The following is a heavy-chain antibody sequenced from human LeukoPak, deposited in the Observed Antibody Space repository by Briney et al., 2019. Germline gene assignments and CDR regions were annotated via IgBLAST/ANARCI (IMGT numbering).Heavy chain of an antibody. V-gene: IGHV4-34*01. CDR3: ARHRFGMVRRSGRRAGYMDV. Sequence: PSETLSLTCTVSGGSISSYYWSWIRQPPGKGLEWIGEINHSGSTNYNPSLKSRVTISVDTSKNQFSLKLSSVTAADTAVYYCARHRFGMVRRSGRRAGYMDVWGKGTTVTISS. D-gene: IGHD3-10*01. CDR1: GGSISSYY. J-gene: IGHJ6*03. CDR2: INHSGST.